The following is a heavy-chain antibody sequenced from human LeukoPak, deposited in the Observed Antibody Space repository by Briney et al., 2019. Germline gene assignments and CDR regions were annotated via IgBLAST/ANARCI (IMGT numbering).Heavy chain of an antibody. CDR2: INHSGST. J-gene: IGHJ4*02. CDR1: GGSFSGYY. Sequence: SETLSLTCAVYGGSFSGYYRSWIRQPPGKGLEWIGEINHSGSTNYNPSLKSRVTISVDTSKNQFSLKLSSVTAADTAVYYCARTLRMAADYWGQGTLVTVSS. CDR3: ARTLRMAADY. D-gene: IGHD5-24*01. V-gene: IGHV4-34*01.